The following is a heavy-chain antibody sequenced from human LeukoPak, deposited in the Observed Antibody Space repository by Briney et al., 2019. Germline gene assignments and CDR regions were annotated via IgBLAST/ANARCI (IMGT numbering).Heavy chain of an antibody. D-gene: IGHD3-10*01. CDR2: IHYSGST. Sequence: SETLSLTCTVSGGSISNYYWSWVRQPPGKGLELIGYIHYSGSTYYNPALKSRVTISVDTSKNQFSLKLTSVTAADTAMYYCARSFRTAPALVGEVDPWGQGTLVTVSS. V-gene: IGHV4-59*08. J-gene: IGHJ5*02. CDR1: GGSISNYY. CDR3: ARSFRTAPALVGEVDP.